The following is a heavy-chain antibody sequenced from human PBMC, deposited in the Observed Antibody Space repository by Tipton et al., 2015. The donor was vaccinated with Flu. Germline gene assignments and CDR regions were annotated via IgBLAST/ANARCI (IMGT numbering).Heavy chain of an antibody. Sequence: SLRLSCAASGFTVSSNYMSWVRQAPGKGLEWVSVIYSGGSTYYADSGKGRFTISRDNSKNTLYLQMNSLRAEDTAVYYCARERGWLSGWYFDLWGRGAWVTVSS. D-gene: IGHD3-10*01. CDR3: ARERGWLSGWYFDL. CDR1: GFTVSSNY. V-gene: IGHV3-53*01. CDR2: IYSGGST. J-gene: IGHJ2*01.